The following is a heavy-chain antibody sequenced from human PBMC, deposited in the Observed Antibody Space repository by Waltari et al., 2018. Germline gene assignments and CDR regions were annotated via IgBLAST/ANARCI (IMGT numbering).Heavy chain of an antibody. V-gene: IGHV3-21*01. D-gene: IGHD7-27*01. CDR3: ARCKARASLGFDY. Sequence: EVQLVESGGGLVKPGGSLRLSCAASGFTFSSYSMNWVRQAPGKGLEWVSSISSSSSYIYYADSVKGRFTISRDNAKNSLYLQMNSLRAEDTAVYYCARCKARASLGFDYWGQGTLVTVSS. J-gene: IGHJ4*02. CDR2: ISSSSSYI. CDR1: GFTFSSYS.